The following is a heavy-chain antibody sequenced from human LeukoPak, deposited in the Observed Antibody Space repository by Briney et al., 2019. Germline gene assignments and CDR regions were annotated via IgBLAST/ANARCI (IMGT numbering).Heavy chain of an antibody. V-gene: IGHV4-34*01. CDR3: ARRRSSGYYHY. J-gene: IGHJ4*02. Sequence: SETLSLTCAVYGGSFSGYYWSWIRQPPGKGLEWIGEINHSGNTNYNPSLKSRVTISVDTSKNQFSLKLSSVTAADTAVYYCARRRSSGYYHYWGQGTLVTVSS. CDR2: INHSGNT. D-gene: IGHD3-22*01. CDR1: GGSFSGYY.